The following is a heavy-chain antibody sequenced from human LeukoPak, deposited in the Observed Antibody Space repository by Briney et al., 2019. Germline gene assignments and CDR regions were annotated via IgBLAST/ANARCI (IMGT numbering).Heavy chain of an antibody. Sequence: PSETLSLTCTVSGGSISSSSYYWGWIRQPPGKGLEWIGSIYHSGSTYYNPSLKSRVTISVDTSKNQFSLKLSSVTAADTAVYYCARMVRGVMVYPYYFDYWGQGTLVTVSS. CDR3: ARMVRGVMVYPYYFDY. V-gene: IGHV4-39*07. CDR2: IYHSGST. J-gene: IGHJ4*02. CDR1: GGSISSSSYY. D-gene: IGHD3-10*01.